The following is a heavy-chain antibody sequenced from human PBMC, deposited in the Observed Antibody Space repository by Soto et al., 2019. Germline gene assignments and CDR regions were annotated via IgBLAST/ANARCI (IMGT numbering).Heavy chain of an antibody. D-gene: IGHD3-10*01. CDR1: VERISGYT. Sequence: SPVKLSRKAAVERISGYTVGLRRMANEQGLEWMGRIIPILGIANYAQKFQGRVTITADKSTSTAYMELSSLRSEDTAVYYCARELWFGELAPYYYYYMDVWGKGTTVTVSS. CDR3: ARELWFGELAPYYYYYMDV. J-gene: IGHJ6*03. V-gene: IGHV1-69*04. CDR2: IIPILGIA.